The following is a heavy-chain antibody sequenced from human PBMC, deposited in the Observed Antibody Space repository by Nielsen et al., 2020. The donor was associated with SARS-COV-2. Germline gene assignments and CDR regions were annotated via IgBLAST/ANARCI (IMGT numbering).Heavy chain of an antibody. CDR2: ISAYNGNR. D-gene: IGHD1-26*01. V-gene: IGHV1-18*01. Sequence: ASVKVSCKASGYTFTNYGISWFRQAPGQGLGWMGWISAYNGNRNYVQKFQGRVTMTTDTSTNTAYMELRSLKSDDTAVYYCARGTGEDYWGQGTLVTVSS. J-gene: IGHJ4*02. CDR3: ARGTGEDY. CDR1: GYTFTNYG.